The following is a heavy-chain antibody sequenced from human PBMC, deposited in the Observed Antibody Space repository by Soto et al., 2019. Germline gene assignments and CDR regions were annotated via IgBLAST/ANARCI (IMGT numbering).Heavy chain of an antibody. CDR1: GGSISSYY. CDR3: ARARPHYYYYGMDV. J-gene: IGHJ6*02. Sequence: SETLSLTCTVSGGSISSYYWSWIRQPPGKGLEWIGYIYYSGSTNYNPSLKSRVTISVDTSKNQFSLKLSSVTAADTAVYYCARARPHYYYYGMDVWGQGTTVTVSS. CDR2: IYYSGST. D-gene: IGHD6-6*01. V-gene: IGHV4-59*01.